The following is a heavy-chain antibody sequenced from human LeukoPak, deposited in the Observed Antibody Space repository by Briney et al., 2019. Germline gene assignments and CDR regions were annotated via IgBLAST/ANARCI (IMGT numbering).Heavy chain of an antibody. Sequence: ASVKVSCKASGYTFTSYGISWVRQAPGQGLEWMGWISAYNGNTNYAQKLQGRVTMTTDTSTSTAYMELRSLRSDDTAVYYCAREPFYSKWEQHNWFDPWGQGTLVTVSS. CDR3: AREPFYSKWEQHNWFDP. CDR1: GYTFTSYG. CDR2: ISAYNGNT. D-gene: IGHD1-26*01. J-gene: IGHJ5*02. V-gene: IGHV1-18*01.